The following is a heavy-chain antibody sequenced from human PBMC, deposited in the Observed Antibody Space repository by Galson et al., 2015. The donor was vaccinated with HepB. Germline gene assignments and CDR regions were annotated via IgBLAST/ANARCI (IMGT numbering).Heavy chain of an antibody. CDR1: GGTFSSYA. V-gene: IGHV1-69*05. CDR2: IIPIFGTA. Sequence: SVKVSCKASGGTFSSYAISWVRQAPGQGLEWMGGIIPIFGTANYAQKFQGRVTMTTDTSTSTAYMELRSLRSDDTAVYYCTRATVSYRLWFGDGFDYWGQGTLVTVSS. CDR3: TRATVSYRLWFGDGFDY. J-gene: IGHJ4*02. D-gene: IGHD3-10*01.